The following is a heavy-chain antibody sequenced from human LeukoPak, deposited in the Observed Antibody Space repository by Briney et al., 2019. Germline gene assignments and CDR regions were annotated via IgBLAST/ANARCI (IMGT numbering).Heavy chain of an antibody. Sequence: PSQTLSLTCTVSGGSISSGGYYWSWIRQHPGKGLEWIGYIYYSGSTYYNPSLKSRVTISVDTSKNQFSLKLSSVTAADTAVYYCARGPAYDILTGSRWTDYWGQGTLVTVSS. CDR3: ARGPAYDILTGSRWTDY. D-gene: IGHD3-9*01. J-gene: IGHJ4*02. CDR1: GGSISSGGYY. CDR2: IYYSGST. V-gene: IGHV4-31*03.